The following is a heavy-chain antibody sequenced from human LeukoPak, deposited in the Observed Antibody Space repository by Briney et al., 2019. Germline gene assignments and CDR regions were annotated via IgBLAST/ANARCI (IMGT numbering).Heavy chain of an antibody. CDR1: GGSISSYY. CDR2: ISYSGST. Sequence: SETLSLTCIVSGGSISSYYWNWVRQPPGKELEWIGYISYSGSTSYNPSLKSRVTMSVDTSNNQFSLKMSSVTAADTAVYYRARGFLHGSPDCWGQGTLVTVSS. CDR3: ARGFLHGSPDC. J-gene: IGHJ4*02. D-gene: IGHD3-10*01. V-gene: IGHV4-59*01.